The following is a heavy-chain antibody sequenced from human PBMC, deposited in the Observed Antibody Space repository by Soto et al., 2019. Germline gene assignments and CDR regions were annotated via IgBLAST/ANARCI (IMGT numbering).Heavy chain of an antibody. V-gene: IGHV3-74*01. CDR3: ATVATGCYDWVDP. J-gene: IGHJ5*02. CDR1: GFTFSTYW. D-gene: IGHD1-26*01. CDR2: INSDGSRT. Sequence: PGGSLRLSCAASGFTFSTYWMHWVRQAPGKGLVWVSRINSDGSRTNYADSVKGRFTTFRDNAKNTVYLQLNSLTAEDTAVYYCATVATGCYDWVDPWGQGTLVTVSS.